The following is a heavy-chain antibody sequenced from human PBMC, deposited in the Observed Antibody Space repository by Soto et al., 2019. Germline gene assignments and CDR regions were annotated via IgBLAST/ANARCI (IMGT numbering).Heavy chain of an antibody. Sequence: SETLSLTCTVSGASISSYYWSWIRQPPGKGLEWIGYLYYSGISNYNPSLKSRVTISLDTSKNQFSLKLSSVTAADTAVYYCAKVGGAPLGAFDIWGQGTTVTVS. CDR2: LYYSGIS. V-gene: IGHV4-59*01. CDR3: AKVGGAPLGAFDI. D-gene: IGHD3-16*01. J-gene: IGHJ3*02. CDR1: GASISSYY.